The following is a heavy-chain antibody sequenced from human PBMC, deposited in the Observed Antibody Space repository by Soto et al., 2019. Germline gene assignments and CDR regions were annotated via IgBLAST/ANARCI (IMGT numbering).Heavy chain of an antibody. D-gene: IGHD3-16*02. J-gene: IGHJ4*02. CDR3: ARVPDYVWGSYRHFDY. CDR1: GGSISSSNW. CDR2: IYHSGST. V-gene: IGHV4-4*02. Sequence: SETLSLTCAVSGGSISSSNWWSWVRQPPGKGLEWIGEIYHSGSTNYNPSPKSRVTISVDKSKNQFSLKLSSVTAADTAVYYCARVPDYVWGSYRHFDYWGQGTLVT.